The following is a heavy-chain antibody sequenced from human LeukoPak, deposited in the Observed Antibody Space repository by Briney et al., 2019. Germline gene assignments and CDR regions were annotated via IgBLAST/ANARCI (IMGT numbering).Heavy chain of an antibody. CDR2: IIPIFGTA. J-gene: IGHJ4*02. D-gene: IGHD2-15*01. CDR1: GGTFSSYA. Sequence: SVKVSCKASGGTFSSYAISWVRQAPGQGLEWMGGIIPIFGTANYAQKFQGRVTITTDESTSTAYMELSSLRSEDTAVYYCAAYCSGGSCYAEFDYWGQGTLVTVSS. CDR3: AAYCSGGSCYAEFDY. V-gene: IGHV1-69*05.